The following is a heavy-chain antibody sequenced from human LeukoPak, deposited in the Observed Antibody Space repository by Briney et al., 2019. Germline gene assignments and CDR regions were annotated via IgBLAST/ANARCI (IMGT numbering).Heavy chain of an antibody. D-gene: IGHD2-2*01. Sequence: SETLSLTCAVSGDSISNGYYWGWIRQPPGKGLEFIASIYRSGSTYFNPSLRSRVTTSLDTSKNQFSLKLSSVTAADTAVYYCATQVVPAAIPDAFDIWGQGTMVTVSS. CDR1: GDSISNGYY. J-gene: IGHJ3*02. CDR3: ATQVVPAAIPDAFDI. V-gene: IGHV4-38-2*01. CDR2: IYRSGST.